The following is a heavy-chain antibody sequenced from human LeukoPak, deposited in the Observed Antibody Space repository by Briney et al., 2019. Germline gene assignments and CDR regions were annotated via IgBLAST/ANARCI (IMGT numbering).Heavy chain of an antibody. CDR3: AKNPMVRGVILPSYFDY. D-gene: IGHD3-10*01. V-gene: IGHV3-23*01. J-gene: IGHJ4*02. Sequence: GGSLRLSCAASGFTFSSYAMSWVRQAPGKGLEWVSAISGSGGSTYYADSVKGRFTISRDNSKNALYLQMNSLRAEDTAVYYCAKNPMVRGVILPSYFDYWGQGTLVTVSS. CDR1: GFTFSSYA. CDR2: ISGSGGST.